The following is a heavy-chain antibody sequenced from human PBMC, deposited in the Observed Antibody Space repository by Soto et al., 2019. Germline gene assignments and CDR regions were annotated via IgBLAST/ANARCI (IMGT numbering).Heavy chain of an antibody. CDR1: GITFIADA. D-gene: IGHD6-13*01. V-gene: IGHV3-23*01. Sequence: PGGSLRLSCAASGITFIADAMSWVRQAPGKGLEWVSAISGSGATTYYADSVKGRFTISRDKSKNTPYLQMNSLRAEDTALYYCAKSFSSNWYDYLDYWGQGSLVTVSS. J-gene: IGHJ4*02. CDR3: AKSFSSNWYDYLDY. CDR2: ISGSGATT.